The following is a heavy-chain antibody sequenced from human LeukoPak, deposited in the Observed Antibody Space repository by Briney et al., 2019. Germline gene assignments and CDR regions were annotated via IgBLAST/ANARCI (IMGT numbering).Heavy chain of an antibody. V-gene: IGHV3-21*01. CDR2: ISRSSRYI. CDR1: GSTFNTYD. D-gene: IGHD3-10*02. J-gene: IGHJ6*04. CDR3: AELGITMIGGV. Sequence: GGSLRLFCAASGSTFNTYDMNWVRQAPGKGLEWVSSISRSSRYIFYADSVKGRFTISRDNAKNSLYLQMNSLRAEDTAVYYCAELGITMIGGVWGKGTTVTISS.